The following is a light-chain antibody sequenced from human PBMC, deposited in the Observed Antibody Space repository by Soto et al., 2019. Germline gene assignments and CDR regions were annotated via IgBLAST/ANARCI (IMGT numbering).Light chain of an antibody. V-gene: IGKV1-27*01. CDR2: AAS. Sequence: DIQMTKFHSSFSAFEGNRFTFTARAGLPFGTYLAWYQQKPGKIPNLLIYAASTLQPGVPSRFSGSGSGTDFTLTISSLQPEDVAAYYCQKYNSAPLTFGGGTKVEIK. CDR1: LPFGTY. CDR3: QKYNSAPLT. J-gene: IGKJ4*01.